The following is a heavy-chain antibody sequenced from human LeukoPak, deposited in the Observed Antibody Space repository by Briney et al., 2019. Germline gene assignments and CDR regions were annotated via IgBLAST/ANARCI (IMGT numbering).Heavy chain of an antibody. J-gene: IGHJ4*02. Sequence: GGSQRLSCAASGFTFSNYAMSWVRQAPGKGLEWVSTLSGSDDRTYSADSVKGRFTISRDNSKNTLSLQMNSLRAEDTAVYYCAKSSSNWFFNMYYFDYWGRGALVTVSS. CDR3: AKSSSNWFFNMYYFDY. CDR2: LSGSDDRT. V-gene: IGHV3-23*01. D-gene: IGHD6-13*01. CDR1: GFTFSNYA.